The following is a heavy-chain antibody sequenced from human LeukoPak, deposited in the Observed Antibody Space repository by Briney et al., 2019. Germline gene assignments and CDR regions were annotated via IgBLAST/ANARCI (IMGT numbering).Heavy chain of an antibody. CDR3: ARRWRKSYQWYFDL. J-gene: IGHJ2*01. CDR2: IYYTGST. CDR1: GASISGSGYY. Sequence: KPSETLSLTCAVSGASISGSGYYLGWIRQPPGKGLEWIGNIYYTGSTYYNASLQSRVTISIDTSKNQFSLRLSSVTAADTAVYYCARRWRKSYQWYFDLWGRGTLVTVSS. D-gene: IGHD1-14*01. V-gene: IGHV4-39*01.